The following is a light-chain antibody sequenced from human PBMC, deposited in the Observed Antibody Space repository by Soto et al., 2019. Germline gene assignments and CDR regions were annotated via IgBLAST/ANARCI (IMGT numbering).Light chain of an antibody. J-gene: IGKJ2*01. CDR1: QTISNW. CDR2: KAS. Sequence: DIQMIQSPSTLSASVGDRVTITCRASQTISNWLAWYQQKPGKAPKLLIYKASNLESGVPSRFSGSGSGTEFTLTISSLQPDDFATYYCQQYNGYPWDTFGQGTKLEIK. CDR3: QQYNGYPWDT. V-gene: IGKV1-5*03.